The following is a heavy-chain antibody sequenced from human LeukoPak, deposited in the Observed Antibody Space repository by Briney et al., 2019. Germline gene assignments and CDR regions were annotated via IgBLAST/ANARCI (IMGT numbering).Heavy chain of an antibody. V-gene: IGHV3-30*18. CDR2: ISYDGSNK. Sequence: VPPGRSLGLSCAASGFTFSSYGMHWVRPAPGKGLEWVAVISYDGSNKYYADSVKGRFTISRDNSKNTLYLQMNSLRAEDTAVYYCAKDLYNYYGSGSPDYWGQGTLVTVSS. CDR1: GFTFSSYG. CDR3: AKDLYNYYGSGSPDY. D-gene: IGHD3-10*01. J-gene: IGHJ4*02.